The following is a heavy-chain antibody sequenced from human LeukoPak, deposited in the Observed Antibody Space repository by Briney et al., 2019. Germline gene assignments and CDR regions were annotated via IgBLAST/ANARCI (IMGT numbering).Heavy chain of an antibody. CDR3: ARAYCGGDCYYYYYYYYMDV. D-gene: IGHD2-21*02. CDR2: ISTSGSTI. CDR1: GFTFSNAW. V-gene: IGHV3-11*04. Sequence: GGSLRLSCAASGFTFSNAWMNWVRQAPGKGLEWVSYISTSGSTIYYADSVKGRFTISRDNAKNSLYLQMNSLRGEDTAVYYCARAYCGGDCYYYYYYYYMDVWGKGTTVTVSS. J-gene: IGHJ6*03.